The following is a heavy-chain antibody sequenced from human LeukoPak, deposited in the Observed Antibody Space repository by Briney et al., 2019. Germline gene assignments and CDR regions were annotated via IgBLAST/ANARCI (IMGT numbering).Heavy chain of an antibody. D-gene: IGHD3-10*01. CDR3: TTVYF. J-gene: IGHJ4*02. CDR2: IKSKTGGGTT. CDR1: GVTFSDHY. V-gene: IGHV3-15*01. Sequence: PGGSLRLSCAASGVTFSDHYMDWVRQAPGKGLEWVGRIKSKTGGGTTDYTAPVKGRFTISRDDSTNTLYLQMNSLKTEDTAVYYCTTVYFWGQGTLVTVSS.